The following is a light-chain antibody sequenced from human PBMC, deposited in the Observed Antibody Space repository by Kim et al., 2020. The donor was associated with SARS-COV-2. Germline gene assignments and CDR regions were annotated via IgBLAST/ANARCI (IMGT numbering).Light chain of an antibody. J-gene: IGLJ1*01. V-gene: IGLV3-19*01. CDR1: SLRRYY. CDR3: NSRDSSGNHLV. Sequence: ALGQTVRITCQGDSLRRYYASWYQQTPGQAPVLVIYGKNNRPSGIPDRFSGSSSGNTASLTITGAQAEDEADYYCNSRDSSGNHLVFGTGTKVTVL. CDR2: GKN.